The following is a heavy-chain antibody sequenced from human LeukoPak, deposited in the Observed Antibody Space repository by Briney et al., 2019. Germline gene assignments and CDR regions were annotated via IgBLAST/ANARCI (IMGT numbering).Heavy chain of an antibody. CDR2: IWYDGSNE. V-gene: IGHV3-33*01. Sequence: TGRSLRLSCAASGFTFSSYGMHWVRQAPGKGLEWVAVIWYDGSNEYYGDSVQGRFTIFRDIPKNTLYLQMNSLRAEDTAIYYCARDSARDGYNYYFDYWGQGTLVTVSS. D-gene: IGHD5-24*01. CDR1: GFTFSSYG. CDR3: ARDSARDGYNYYFDY. J-gene: IGHJ4*02.